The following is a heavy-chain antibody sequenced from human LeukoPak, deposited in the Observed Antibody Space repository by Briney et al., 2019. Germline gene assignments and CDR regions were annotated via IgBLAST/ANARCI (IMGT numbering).Heavy chain of an antibody. CDR2: IHPKSDDT. CDR1: GYTFTVWY. D-gene: IGHD3-9*01. J-gene: IGHJ3*02. CDR3: ARDWRGDYDILTGYYSLGAFDI. Sequence: ASVRVSCNASGYTFTVWYMHWVRQAPGQGLGWMGCIHPKSDDTNYAQKLQRRVSMTRDTSISAAYMELSRLRSDDTAVYYCARDWRGDYDILTGYYSLGAFDIWGQGTMVTVSS. V-gene: IGHV1-2*02.